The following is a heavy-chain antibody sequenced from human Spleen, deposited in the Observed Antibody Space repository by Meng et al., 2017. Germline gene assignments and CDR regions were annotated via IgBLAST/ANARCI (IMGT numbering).Heavy chain of an antibody. V-gene: IGHV3-7*01. CDR2: IDWDGGVP. D-gene: IGHD4-17*01. Sequence: GESLKISCAASGFTVDCSEMSWVRQAPGQGLEWVANIDWDGGVPAYAASVEGRFTMSRDNAKNSLYLQMNSLRAEDTAVYYCARDGNGDYADAFDIWGQGTMVTVSS. J-gene: IGHJ3*02. CDR1: GFTVDCSE. CDR3: ARDGNGDYADAFDI.